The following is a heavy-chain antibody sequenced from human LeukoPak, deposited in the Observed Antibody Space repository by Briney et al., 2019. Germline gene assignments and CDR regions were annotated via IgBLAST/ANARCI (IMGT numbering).Heavy chain of an antibody. CDR2: IYTSGST. D-gene: IGHD6-6*01. CDR3: ARAIAARLEYMDV. CDR1: GGSLSSYY. V-gene: IGHV4-4*07. Sequence: SETLSLTCTVSGGSLSSYYWNWIRQPAGKGLEWIGRIYTSGSTNYNPSLKSRVTMSVDTSKNQFSLKLSSVTAADTAVYYCARAIAARLEYMDVWGKGTTVTVSS. J-gene: IGHJ6*03.